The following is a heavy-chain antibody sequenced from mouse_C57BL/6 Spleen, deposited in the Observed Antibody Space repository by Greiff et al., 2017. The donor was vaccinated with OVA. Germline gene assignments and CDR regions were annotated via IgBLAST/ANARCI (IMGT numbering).Heavy chain of an antibody. D-gene: IGHD1-1*01. J-gene: IGHJ2*01. V-gene: IGHV1-80*01. CDR1: GYAFSSYW. CDR3: ARGDYYGSSLDY. CDR2: IYPGDGDT. Sequence: QVQLQQSGAELVKPGASVKISCKASGYAFSSYWMNWVKQRPGKGLEWIGQIYPGDGDTNYNGKFKGKATLTADKSSSTAYMQLSSLTSADSAVYFCARGDYYGSSLDYWGQGTTLTVSS.